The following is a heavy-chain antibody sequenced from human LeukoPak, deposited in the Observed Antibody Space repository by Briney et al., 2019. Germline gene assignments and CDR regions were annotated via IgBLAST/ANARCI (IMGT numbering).Heavy chain of an antibody. V-gene: IGHV4-39*07. D-gene: IGHD3-10*01. CDR3: ARSPSGSSIDY. CDR2: VYYSGST. J-gene: IGHJ4*02. Sequence: SETLSLTCTVSGGSISSSSYYWGWIRQPPGKGLEWIGSVYYSGSTYYNPSLKSRVTISVDTSKNQFSLKLSSVTAADTAMYYCARSPSGSSIDYWGQGTLVTVSS. CDR1: GGSISSSSYY.